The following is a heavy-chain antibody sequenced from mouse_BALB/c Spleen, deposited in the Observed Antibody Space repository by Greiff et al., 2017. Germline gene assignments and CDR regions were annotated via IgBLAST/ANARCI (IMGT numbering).Heavy chain of an antibody. CDR3: ASLYYGSSH. J-gene: IGHJ3*01. D-gene: IGHD1-1*01. CDR1: GFTFSSFG. CDR2: ISSGSSTI. Sequence: EVQLQESGGGLVQPGGSRKLSCAASGFTFSSFGMHWVRQAPEKGLEWVAYISSGSSTIYYADTVKGRFTISRDNPKNTLFLQMTSLRSEDTAMYYCASLYYGSSHWGQGTLVTVSA. V-gene: IGHV5-17*02.